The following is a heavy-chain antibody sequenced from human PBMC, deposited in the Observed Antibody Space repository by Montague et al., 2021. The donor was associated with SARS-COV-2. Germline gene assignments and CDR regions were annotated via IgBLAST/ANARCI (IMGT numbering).Heavy chain of an antibody. J-gene: IGHJ4*02. CDR3: ARIRDYDILTGSYSGFDY. CDR1: GFSLSTSGMC. V-gene: IGHV2-70*01. CDR2: IDWDDDK. D-gene: IGHD3-9*01. Sequence: PVLVKPTQTLTLTCTFSGFSLSTSGMCVSWIRQPPGKALEWLALIDWDDDKYYSTSLKTRLTISKDTSKNQVVLTMTNTDPVDTATYYCARIRDYDILTGSYSGFDYWGQGTLVTVSS.